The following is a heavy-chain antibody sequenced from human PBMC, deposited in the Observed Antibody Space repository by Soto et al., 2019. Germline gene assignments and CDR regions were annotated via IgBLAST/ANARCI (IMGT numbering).Heavy chain of an antibody. CDR1: GYAFTTYG. V-gene: IGHV1-18*01. CDR2: ISAHNGNT. CDR3: ARGRYGDY. D-gene: IGHD1-1*01. J-gene: IGHJ4*02. Sequence: QVHLVQSGAEVKKPGASVKVSCKGSGYAFTTYGITWVRQAPGQGLEWMGWISAHNGNTNYAQKLQGRVTVTGDTSTSTAYMELRSPRSDDTAVYYCARGRYGDYWGQGALVTVSS.